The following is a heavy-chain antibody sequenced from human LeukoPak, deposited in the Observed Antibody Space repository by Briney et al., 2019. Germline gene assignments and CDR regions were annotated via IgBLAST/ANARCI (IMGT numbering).Heavy chain of an antibody. J-gene: IGHJ5*02. CDR3: ARDLIAAAGFFCFDP. V-gene: IGHV1-69*13. D-gene: IGHD6-13*01. Sequence: SPNPSCKASGGTFNRYSSTCGWLTPGQGHERMVNLIPIFGRPHYAQKFQSRVTITADESTSTGYMELSSLRSEDTAVYYCARDLIAAAGFFCFDPWGQGTLVTVPS. CDR1: GGTFNRYS. CDR2: LIPIFGRP.